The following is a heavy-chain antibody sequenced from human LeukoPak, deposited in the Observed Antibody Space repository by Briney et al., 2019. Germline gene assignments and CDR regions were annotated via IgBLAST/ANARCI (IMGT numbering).Heavy chain of an antibody. Sequence: ASVKVSCKASGYTFSGYYIHWVRQAPGQGLEWLGWINPDSGGTKYAQKFQGRVTMTRDTSISTAYMELSRLRSDDTAVYYCARVRYRLAETYIDYWGQGTLVTVSS. V-gene: IGHV1-2*02. J-gene: IGHJ4*02. CDR3: ARVRYRLAETYIDY. D-gene: IGHD3-16*01. CDR1: GYTFSGYY. CDR2: INPDSGGT.